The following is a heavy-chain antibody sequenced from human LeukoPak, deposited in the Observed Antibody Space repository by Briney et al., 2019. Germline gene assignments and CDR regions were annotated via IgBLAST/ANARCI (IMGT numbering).Heavy chain of an antibody. V-gene: IGHV3-49*03. J-gene: IGHJ4*02. Sequence: GWSLRLSCATSGFNFGVVAMDWIRQAPGKGLEWVGFIRHREYGGTAEYAASVNGRFAISRDDSKSIVYLHMNDLRTEDTGVYYCARERAGDVDYWGLGTLVTVSS. CDR1: GFNFGVVA. CDR2: IRHREYGGTA. CDR3: ARERAGDVDY.